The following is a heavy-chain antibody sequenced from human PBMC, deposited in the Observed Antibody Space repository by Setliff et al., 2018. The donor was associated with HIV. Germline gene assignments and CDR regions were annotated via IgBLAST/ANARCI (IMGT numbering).Heavy chain of an antibody. Sequence: PSETLSLTFTVSGGSISSGGYYWSWIRQHPGKGLEWIGYIYYSGSTYYNPSLKSRVTISVDTSKTQFSLKLSSVTAADTAVYYCAREGGYYYDSSGYSPHDAFDIWGQGTMVTVSS. CDR3: AREGGYYYDSSGYSPHDAFDI. V-gene: IGHV4-31*03. CDR1: GGSISSGGYY. D-gene: IGHD3-22*01. CDR2: IYYSGST. J-gene: IGHJ3*02.